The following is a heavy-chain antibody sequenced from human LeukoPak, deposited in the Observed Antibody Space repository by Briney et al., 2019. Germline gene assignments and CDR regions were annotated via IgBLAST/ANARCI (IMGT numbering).Heavy chain of an antibody. CDR2: TYYSGDT. V-gene: IGHV4-59*01. Sequence: PSETLSLTCTVSGASISSSYWSWIRQPPGKGLEWIGYTYYSGDTNYNPSLESRVTISVDTSKNHFSLRMSSVTAADTAIYYCARGAGGPDYWGQGTQVTVSS. D-gene: IGHD3-16*01. CDR3: ARGAGGPDY. J-gene: IGHJ4*02. CDR1: GASISSSY.